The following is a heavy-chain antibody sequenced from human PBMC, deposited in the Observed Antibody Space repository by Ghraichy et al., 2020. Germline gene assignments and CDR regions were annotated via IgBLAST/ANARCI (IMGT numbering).Heavy chain of an antibody. J-gene: IGHJ4*02. Sequence: SVKVSCKASGGTFSNNAINWVRQAPGQGLEWMGGIIPLFRTPYYAQKFQGRITITADESTRTAYMDLSGLRSEDTAMYYCASASTHSGNSHLEFDFWGQGTLVTVSS. V-gene: IGHV1-69*13. CDR1: GGTFSNNA. D-gene: IGHD1-26*01. CDR3: ASASTHSGNSHLEFDF. CDR2: IIPLFRTP.